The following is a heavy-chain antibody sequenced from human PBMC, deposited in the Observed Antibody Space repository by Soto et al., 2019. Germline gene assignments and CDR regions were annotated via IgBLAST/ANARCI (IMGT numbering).Heavy chain of an antibody. J-gene: IGHJ5*02. CDR1: GVSISSYY. CDR2: IYYSGST. D-gene: IGHD1-26*01. V-gene: IGHV4-59*01. Sequence: TLSLTCTVSGVSISSYYWSWIRQPPGKGLEWIGYIYYSGSTNYNPSLKSRVTISVDTSKNQFSLKLSSVTAADTAVYYCARIVGATDGWFDPWGQGTLL. CDR3: ARIVGATDGWFDP.